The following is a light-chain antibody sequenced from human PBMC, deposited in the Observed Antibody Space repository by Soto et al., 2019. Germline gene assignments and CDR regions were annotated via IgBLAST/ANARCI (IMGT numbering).Light chain of an antibody. CDR1: QSVNTY. J-gene: IGKJ5*01. CDR3: RQRSNWPPIT. Sequence: EIVLTQSPATLSLSPGERATLSCRASQSVNTYLAWYQQRPGQAPRLLIFDASNRAPGIPARFSGSGSGTDFTLTISSLEPEDFAVYYCRQRSNWPPITFGQGTRLEIK. CDR2: DAS. V-gene: IGKV3-11*01.